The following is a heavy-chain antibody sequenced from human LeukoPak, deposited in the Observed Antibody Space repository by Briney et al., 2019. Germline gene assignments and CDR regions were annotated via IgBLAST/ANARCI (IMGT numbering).Heavy chain of an antibody. J-gene: IGHJ4*02. CDR2: IRIKANNYAT. CDR1: GFTFSGSS. V-gene: IGHV3-73*01. Sequence: SGGSLKLSCAASGFTFSGSSMHWVRQASGKGLEWVGRIRIKANNYATAYAASVKGRFTISRDASKNTTYLQMNSLTTEDMAVYYCTRPRDDLLTDFDYWGQGTLVTVSS. CDR3: TRPRDDLLTDFDY. D-gene: IGHD3-9*01.